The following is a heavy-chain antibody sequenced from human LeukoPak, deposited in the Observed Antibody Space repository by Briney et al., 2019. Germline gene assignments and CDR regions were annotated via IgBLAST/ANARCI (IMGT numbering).Heavy chain of an antibody. D-gene: IGHD3-22*01. CDR2: IYHSGST. V-gene: IGHV4-38-2*02. Sequence: SETLSLTCTVSGYSLSSGYYWGWIRQPPGKGLEWIGSIYHSGSTYYNPSLKSRVTISVDTSKNQFSLKLSSVTAADTAVYYCARDGNALYYDSSGSQAFDIWGQGTMVTVSS. CDR1: GYSLSSGYY. CDR3: ARDGNALYYDSSGSQAFDI. J-gene: IGHJ3*02.